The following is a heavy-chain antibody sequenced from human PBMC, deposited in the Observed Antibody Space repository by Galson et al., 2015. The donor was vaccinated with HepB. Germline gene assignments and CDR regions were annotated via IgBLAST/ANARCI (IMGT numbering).Heavy chain of an antibody. CDR3: AQGSDRMQWLVLTRLGY. V-gene: IGHV3-21*01. Sequence: SLRLSCAASGFTLGSHSMNWVRQAPGKGLEWVSSIRSSSSYIYYADSGRGRFTISRDNAKNSLYLQMNSLRAEDTAVYYCAQGSDRMQWLVLTRLGYWGEGTLVTVSS. CDR2: IRSSSSYI. J-gene: IGHJ4*02. CDR1: GFTLGSHS. D-gene: IGHD6-19*01.